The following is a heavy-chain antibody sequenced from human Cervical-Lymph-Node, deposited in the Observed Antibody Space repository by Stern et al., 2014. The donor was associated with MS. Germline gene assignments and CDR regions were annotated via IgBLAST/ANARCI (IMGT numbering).Heavy chain of an antibody. CDR1: GG. V-gene: IGHV1-69*06. Sequence: QMQLVQSGAEVKKPGSSVKVSCKSSGGISWVRQAPGQGLEWMGGVIPFVGTSNYAQKFQGRVTITADTSTNTAYLELSSLKPDDTPVYYWARGGGDNWFDPWGQGTLVTVSS. CDR2: VIPFVGTS. CDR3: ARGGGDNWFDP. J-gene: IGHJ5*02. D-gene: IGHD3-16*01.